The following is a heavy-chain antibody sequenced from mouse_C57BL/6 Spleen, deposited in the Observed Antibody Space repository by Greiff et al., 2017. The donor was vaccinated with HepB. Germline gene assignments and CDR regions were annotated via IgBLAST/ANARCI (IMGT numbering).Heavy chain of an antibody. Sequence: QVQLKQSGAELLKPGASVKLSCKATGYTFTGYWIEWVKQRPGHGLEWIGEILPGSGSTNYNEKFKGKATFTADTSSNTAYMQLSSLTTEDSAIYYCAHYYGSSGGVYYYAMDYWGQGTSVTVSS. D-gene: IGHD1-1*01. J-gene: IGHJ4*01. V-gene: IGHV1-9*01. CDR1: GYTFTGYW. CDR3: AHYYGSSGGVYYYAMDY. CDR2: ILPGSGST.